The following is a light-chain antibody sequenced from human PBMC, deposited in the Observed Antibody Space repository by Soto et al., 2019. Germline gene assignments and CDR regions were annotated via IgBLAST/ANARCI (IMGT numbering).Light chain of an antibody. V-gene: IGKV3-11*01. CDR2: DAS. J-gene: IGKJ5*01. CDR3: QQRSSSIT. Sequence: EIVLTQSPVTLSLSPGERATLSCRASQSVSSSLAWYQQKPGQAPRLLIYDASNTATGIPARFSGSGSGTDFTLTISGLEPEDFAIYYCQQRSSSITFGQGTRLETK. CDR1: QSVSSS.